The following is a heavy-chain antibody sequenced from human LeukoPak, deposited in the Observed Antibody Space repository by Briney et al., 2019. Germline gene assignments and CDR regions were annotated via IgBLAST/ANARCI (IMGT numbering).Heavy chain of an antibody. CDR2: ISYDGSNK. V-gene: IGHV3-30-3*01. D-gene: IGHD3-10*01. CDR3: ARAPDSMVRGVIITFDY. J-gene: IGHJ4*02. CDR1: GCTCRSCA. Sequence: AGSLILSCAASGCTCRSCAMQWFRHAPGKGLEWVAVISYDGSNKYYADSVKGRFTISRDNSKNTLYLQMNSLRAEDTAVYYCARAPDSMVRGVIITFDYWGQGTLVTVSS.